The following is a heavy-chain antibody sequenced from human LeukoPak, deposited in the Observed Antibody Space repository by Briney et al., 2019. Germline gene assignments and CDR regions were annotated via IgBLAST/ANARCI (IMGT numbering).Heavy chain of an antibody. CDR3: ARGSGFGGRAFDI. D-gene: IGHD3-10*01. CDR1: DGSISSSSYY. Sequence: SETLSLTCTVSDGSISSSSYYWVWIRPPPGGGLEWFGSIYYSGSTYYNPSLKSRVTISLDTSKNQLSLKLSSVAAADTGIYGCARGSGFGGRAFDIWGQGTMVPVSS. V-gene: IGHV4-39*07. CDR2: IYYSGST. J-gene: IGHJ3*02.